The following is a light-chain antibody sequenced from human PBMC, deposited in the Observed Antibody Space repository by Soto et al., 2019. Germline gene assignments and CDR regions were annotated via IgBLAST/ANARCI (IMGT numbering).Light chain of an antibody. Sequence: SVLTQSPGTLSLSPGEGATLSCRTSQSLSSAYLAWYQQRPGQAPRLLIYAASSRATGIPDRFGGSGSGTDFTLTISRLEPEDFAVYYCQQYFGSLYTFGQGTKLEIK. J-gene: IGKJ2*01. CDR2: AAS. V-gene: IGKV3-20*01. CDR1: QSLSSAY. CDR3: QQYFGSLYT.